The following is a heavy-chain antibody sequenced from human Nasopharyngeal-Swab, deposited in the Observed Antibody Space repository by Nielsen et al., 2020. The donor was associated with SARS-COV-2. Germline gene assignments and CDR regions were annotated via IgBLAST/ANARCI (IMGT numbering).Heavy chain of an antibody. CDR2: IYHSGST. Sequence: WIRQPPGKGLEWIGYIYHSGSTYYNPSLKSRVTISVDTSKSQFSLSLISVTAADAAVYYCARVGRVIDYWGQGTLVTVSS. D-gene: IGHD1-14*01. J-gene: IGHJ4*02. CDR3: ARVGRVIDY. V-gene: IGHV4-30-2*04.